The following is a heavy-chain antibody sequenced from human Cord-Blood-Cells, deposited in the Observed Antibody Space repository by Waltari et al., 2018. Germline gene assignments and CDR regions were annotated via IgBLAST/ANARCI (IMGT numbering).Heavy chain of an antibody. J-gene: IGHJ3*02. D-gene: IGHD3-22*01. CDR2: ISGSGGST. V-gene: IGHV3-23*01. Sequence: EVQLLESGGGLVQPGGSLRLSCAASGFTFSSYAMSWVRQAPGKGLEWVSVISGSGGSTYYADSVKGRFTISRDNSKNTLYLQMNSLRAEDTAVYYCAKEGGFGTMIVVANDAFDIWGQGTMVTVSS. CDR3: AKEGGFGTMIVVANDAFDI. CDR1: GFTFSSYA.